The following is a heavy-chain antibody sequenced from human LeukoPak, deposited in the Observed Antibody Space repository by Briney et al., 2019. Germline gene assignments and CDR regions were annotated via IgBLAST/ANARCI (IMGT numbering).Heavy chain of an antibody. CDR1: GFTFSSYS. CDR3: ARGVQLWYDY. V-gene: IGHV3-21*01. J-gene: IGHJ4*02. CDR2: ISSSSSYI. D-gene: IGHD5-18*01. Sequence: GGSLRLSCAASGFTFSSYSMNWVRQAPGKGLEWVSSISSSSSYIYYADSVRGRFTISRDNAKNSLYLQMNSLRAEDTAVYYCARGVQLWYDYWGQGTLVTVSS.